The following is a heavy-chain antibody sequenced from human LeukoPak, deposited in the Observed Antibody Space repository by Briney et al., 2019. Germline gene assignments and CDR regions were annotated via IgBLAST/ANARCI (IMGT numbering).Heavy chain of an antibody. CDR1: GGTFSSYA. V-gene: IGHV1-69*05. CDR2: IIPIFGTA. CDR3: ARERSIFGVVIGSAAFDI. D-gene: IGHD3-3*01. Sequence: XSVKVSCKASGGTFSSYAISWVRQAPGQGLEWMGGIIPIFGTANYAQKFQGRVTITTDESTSTAYMELSSLRSEDTAVYYCARERSIFGVVIGSAAFDIWGQGTMVTVSS. J-gene: IGHJ3*02.